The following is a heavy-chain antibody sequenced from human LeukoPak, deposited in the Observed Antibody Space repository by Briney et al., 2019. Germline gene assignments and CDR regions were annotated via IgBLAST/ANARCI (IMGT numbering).Heavy chain of an antibody. J-gene: IGHJ4*02. CDR1: GFSFSGYA. Sequence: GGSLRLSCAASGFSFSGYAMTWVRQAPGKGLEWVSGITASGGSTYYADSVKGRFTISRDNSKNTLHLQMNSLRADDTAVYYCAKHLSAMASFDYWGQGTLVTVSS. CDR3: AKHLSAMASFDY. V-gene: IGHV3-23*01. D-gene: IGHD5-18*01. CDR2: ITASGGST.